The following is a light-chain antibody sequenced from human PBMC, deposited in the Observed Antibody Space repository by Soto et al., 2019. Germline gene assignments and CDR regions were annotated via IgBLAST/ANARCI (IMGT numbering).Light chain of an antibody. CDR2: GAS. CDR3: QQYGSSPPVYT. CDR1: QSVSSSY. V-gene: IGKV3-20*01. Sequence: EIVLTQSPGTLSLSPGERATLSCRASQSVSSSYLAWYQQNPGQAHRLLIYGASSRATGIPDRFSGSGSGTDFTLTISRLEPEDFAVYYCQQYGSSPPVYTFGQGTKLEIK. J-gene: IGKJ2*01.